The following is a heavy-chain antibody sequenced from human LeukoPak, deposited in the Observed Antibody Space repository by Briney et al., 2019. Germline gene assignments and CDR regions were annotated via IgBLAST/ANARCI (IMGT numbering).Heavy chain of an antibody. J-gene: IGHJ4*02. V-gene: IGHV4-39*01. CDR1: GGSISSSRYY. Sequence: SETLSLTCTVSGGSISSSRYYWGWIRQPPGKGLEWIGTIYYSGSTYYNPSLKSRVTTSVDTSKNQFSLKLSSVTAADTAVYYCARQTYVSGSCYNLDYWGQGTLVTVSS. D-gene: IGHD3-10*01. CDR3: ARQTYVSGSCYNLDY. CDR2: IYYSGST.